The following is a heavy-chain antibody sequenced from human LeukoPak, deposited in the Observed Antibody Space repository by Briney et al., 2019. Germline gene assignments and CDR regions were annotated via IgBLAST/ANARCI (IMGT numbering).Heavy chain of an antibody. Sequence: GGSVRLSCEASGGTFSSYSISWVRQAPGQGLEWVGDIIHIFGTAIYAETLQGRVTITADDSKNTAYMELSSLRAEDTAVYYCASPPLEDCSGCRGYSFVQHWGQGTLVTVSS. CDR2: IIHIFGTA. CDR1: GGTFSSYS. CDR3: ASPPLEDCSGCRGYSFVQH. D-gene: IGHD2-15*01. J-gene: IGHJ1*01. V-gene: IGHV1-69*13.